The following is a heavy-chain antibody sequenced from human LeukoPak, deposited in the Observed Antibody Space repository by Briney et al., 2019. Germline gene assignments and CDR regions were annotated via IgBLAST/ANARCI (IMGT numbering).Heavy chain of an antibody. Sequence: ASVKVSCKASGYTFTSYDVNWVRQATGQGLEWMGWMNPNSGNTGYAQKFQGRVTITRNTSISTAYMELSSLRSEDTAVYYCARVRVVPAAMYFYYYYYMDVWGKGTTVTLSS. J-gene: IGHJ6*03. D-gene: IGHD2-2*01. CDR2: MNPNSGNT. CDR1: GYTFTSYD. CDR3: ARVRVVPAAMYFYYYYYMDV. V-gene: IGHV1-8*03.